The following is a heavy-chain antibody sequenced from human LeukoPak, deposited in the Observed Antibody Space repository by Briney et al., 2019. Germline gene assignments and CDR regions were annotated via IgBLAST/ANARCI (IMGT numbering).Heavy chain of an antibody. J-gene: IGHJ5*02. D-gene: IGHD2-2*01. CDR3: ARLYCSSTSCYGYNWFDP. V-gene: IGHV1-18*01. Sequence: ASVEVSCKASGYTFTSYGISWVRQAPGQGLEWMGWISAYNGNTNYAQKLQGRVTMTTDTSTSTAYMELRSLRSDDTAVYYCARLYCSSTSCYGYNWFDPWGQGTLVTVSS. CDR2: ISAYNGNT. CDR1: GYTFTSYG.